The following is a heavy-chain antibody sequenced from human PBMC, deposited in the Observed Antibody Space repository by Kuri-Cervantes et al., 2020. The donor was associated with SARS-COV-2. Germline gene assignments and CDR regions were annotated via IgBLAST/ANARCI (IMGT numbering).Heavy chain of an antibody. CDR2: IYHSGST. V-gene: IGHV4-30-2*01. D-gene: IGHD1-7*01. Sequence: LRLSCAVSGGSISSGGYSWSWIRQPPGKGLEWIGYIYHSGSTYYNPSLKSRVTISVDRSKNQFSLKLSSVTAADTAVYYCAGSITGTTVPGGFGYWGQGTLVTVSS. CDR3: AGSITGTTVPGGFGY. J-gene: IGHJ4*02. CDR1: GGSISSGGYS.